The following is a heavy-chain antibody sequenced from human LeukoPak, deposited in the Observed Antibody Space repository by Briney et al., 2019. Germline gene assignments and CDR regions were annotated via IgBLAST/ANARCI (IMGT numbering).Heavy chain of an antibody. CDR2: INWDGRAI. J-gene: IGHJ5*02. CDR1: GFNFDDYG. V-gene: IGHV3-20*04. D-gene: IGHD3-10*01. CDR3: ARDGRRYYGSGSYFLDWIDP. Sequence: PGGSLRLSCAASGFNFDDYGMSWVRQAPGKGLEWVSGINWDGRAIGYADSVKGRFTISRDSAKSSLYLEMSTLRAEDTALYYCARDGRRYYGSGSYFLDWIDPWGQGTLVIVSS.